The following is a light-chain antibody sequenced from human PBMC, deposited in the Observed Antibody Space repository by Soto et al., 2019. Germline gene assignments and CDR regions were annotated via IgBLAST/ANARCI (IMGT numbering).Light chain of an antibody. CDR2: APS. CDR3: QQSYDTPFT. CDR1: QSINAY. Sequence: DIQMTQSPSSLSASVGDTVTISCRASQSINAYLNWYQQKPGKAPKLLIFAPSTLQSGVPARFSGSGSGTDFTLTIRSLQPADCATYYCQQSYDTPFTFGPGTKVDI. V-gene: IGKV1-39*01. J-gene: IGKJ3*01.